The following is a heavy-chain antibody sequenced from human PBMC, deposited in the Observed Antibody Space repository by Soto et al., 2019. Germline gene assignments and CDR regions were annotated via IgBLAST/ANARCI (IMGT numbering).Heavy chain of an antibody. V-gene: IGHV3-15*07. CDR2: IRSSAERGTT. CDR3: YHYGSGSYSTDY. D-gene: IGHD3-10*01. J-gene: IGHJ4*02. CDR1: GFVFKNAR. Sequence: PGGSLRLSCAASGFVFKNARMSWARQAPGRGLEWVGHIRSSAERGTTDYAAPVKGRFTISRDDSQNTLYLQMNGLKTEDTAVYFCYHYGSGSYSTDYWGQGTLVTVSS.